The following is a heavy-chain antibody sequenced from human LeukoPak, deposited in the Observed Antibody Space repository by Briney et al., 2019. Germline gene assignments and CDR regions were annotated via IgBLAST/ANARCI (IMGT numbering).Heavy chain of an antibody. CDR1: GGSISSSSYY. D-gene: IGHD3-22*01. V-gene: IGHV4-39*01. J-gene: IGHJ2*01. CDR3: ARGVTMIVVVIHDWYFDL. CDR2: IYYTRST. Sequence: SETLSLTCTVSGGSISSSSYYWGWIRQPPGKGLEWIGSIYYTRSTYYNPSLKSRVTISVDTSRNQFSLKLTSATAADTAVYYYARGVTMIVVVIHDWYFDLWGRGTLVAVSS.